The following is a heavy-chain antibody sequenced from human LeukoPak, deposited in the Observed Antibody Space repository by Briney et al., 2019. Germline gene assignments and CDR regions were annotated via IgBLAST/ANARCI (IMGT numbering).Heavy chain of an antibody. CDR3: ARVYGDHYGSGVIDY. D-gene: IGHD3-10*01. V-gene: IGHV1-2*02. Sequence: ASVKVSCKASGYTFTDYYMHWVRQAPGKGLEWMGWINPNSGGTNYAQRFQGRVTMTRDTSISTAYMELSRLRSDDTAVYYCARVYGDHYGSGVIDYWGQGTLVTVSS. CDR2: INPNSGGT. CDR1: GYTFTDYY. J-gene: IGHJ4*02.